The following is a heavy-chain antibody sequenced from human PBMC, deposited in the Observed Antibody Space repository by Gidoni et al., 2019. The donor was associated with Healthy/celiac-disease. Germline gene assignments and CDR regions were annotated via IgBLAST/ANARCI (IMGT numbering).Heavy chain of an antibody. CDR2: IIPILGIA. J-gene: IGHJ4*02. V-gene: IGHV1-69*04. D-gene: IGHD3-22*01. CDR3: ARSTYYYDSSGYYVYYFDY. CDR1: GGTFSSYA. Sequence: QVQLVQSGAEVKKPGSSVKVSCKASGGTFSSYAISWVRQAPGQGLEWMGRIIPILGIANYAQKFQGRVTITADKSTSTAYMELSSLRSEDTAVYYCARSTYYYDSSGYYVYYFDYWGQGTLVTVSS.